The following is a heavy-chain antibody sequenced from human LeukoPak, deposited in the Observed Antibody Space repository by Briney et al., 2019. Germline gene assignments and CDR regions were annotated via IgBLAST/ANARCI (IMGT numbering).Heavy chain of an antibody. CDR1: GSSITSGYY. Sequence: KPSETLSLTCAVSGSSITSGYYWGWIRQPPGKGLEWIGSIYHSGDRNFNPSLKSRVSISVDTSNNKFSLELSSVTAADTAVYYCARHYSSGWYPFDYWGQGTLVTVSS. J-gene: IGHJ4*02. CDR2: IYHSGDR. D-gene: IGHD6-19*01. V-gene: IGHV4-38-2*01. CDR3: ARHYSSGWYPFDY.